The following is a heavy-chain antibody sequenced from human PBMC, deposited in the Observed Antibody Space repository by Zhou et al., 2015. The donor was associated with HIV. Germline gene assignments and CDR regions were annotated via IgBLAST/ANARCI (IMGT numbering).Heavy chain of an antibody. CDR2: IDGSGGSI. J-gene: IGHJ5*02. CDR3: TRDLDAFGP. CDR1: GFTLTTYT. D-gene: IGHD3-16*01. Sequence: EVQLLESGGGLVQPGGSLRLSCEVSGFTLTTYTMSWVRQAPGRGLEWVSCIDGSGGSIHYLDSVEGRFTISRDNAKNTLYLQMNSLRAEDTAIYYCTRDLDAFGPWGQGTLVTVSS. V-gene: IGHV3-23*01.